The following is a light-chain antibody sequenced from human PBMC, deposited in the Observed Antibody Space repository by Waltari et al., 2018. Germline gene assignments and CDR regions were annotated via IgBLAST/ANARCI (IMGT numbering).Light chain of an antibody. J-gene: IGKJ1*01. Sequence: DIQMTQSPSTLSASVGDRVTITCRASQSISSWLAWYQQKPGKAPKRLIYDVSSLESGVPSRFSGSGYGTEFTLTISSLQPDDFATYYCHQYNSYPWTFGQGTKVEIK. CDR2: DVS. CDR1: QSISSW. CDR3: HQYNSYPWT. V-gene: IGKV1-5*01.